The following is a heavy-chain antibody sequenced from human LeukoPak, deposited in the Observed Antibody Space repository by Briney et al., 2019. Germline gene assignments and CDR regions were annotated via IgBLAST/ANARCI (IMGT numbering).Heavy chain of an antibody. CDR2: ISSSSSYT. J-gene: IGHJ2*01. V-gene: IGHV3-21*01. Sequence: GGSLRHSCAASGFTFSSYSMNWVRQAPGKGLEWVSSISSSSSYTYYADPVKGRFTISRDNAKNSLYLQMNSLRAEDTAVYYCARELLRYFDLWGRGTLVTVSS. D-gene: IGHD2-15*01. CDR1: GFTFSSYS. CDR3: ARELLRYFDL.